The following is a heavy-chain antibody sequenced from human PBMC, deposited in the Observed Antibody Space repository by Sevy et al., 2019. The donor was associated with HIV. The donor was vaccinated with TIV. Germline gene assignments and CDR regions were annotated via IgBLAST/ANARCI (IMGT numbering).Heavy chain of an antibody. CDR1: GFTFDDYA. Sequence: SLKISCAASGFTFDDYAMHWVRQAPGKGLEWVSGISWNSGSIGYADSVKGRFTISRDNAKNSLYLQMNSLRAEDTALYYCAKDTGNYRPQYYFDYWGQGTLVTVSS. D-gene: IGHD1-7*01. CDR3: AKDTGNYRPQYYFDY. V-gene: IGHV3-9*01. CDR2: ISWNSGSI. J-gene: IGHJ4*02.